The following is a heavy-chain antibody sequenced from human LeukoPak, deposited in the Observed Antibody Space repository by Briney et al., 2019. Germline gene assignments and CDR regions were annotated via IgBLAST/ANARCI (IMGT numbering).Heavy chain of an antibody. Sequence: SETLSLTCAVYGGSFSGYYWSWIRQPPGKGLEWIGEINHSGSTNYNPSLKSRVTISVDTSKNQFSLKLSSVTAADTAVYYCARGVRGAMAVWGQGTLVTVSS. D-gene: IGHD3-10*02. V-gene: IGHV4-34*01. CDR3: ARGVRGAMAV. J-gene: IGHJ4*02. CDR2: INHSGST. CDR1: GGSFSGYY.